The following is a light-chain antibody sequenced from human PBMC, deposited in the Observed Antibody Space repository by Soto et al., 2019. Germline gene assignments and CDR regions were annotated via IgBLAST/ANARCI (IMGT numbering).Light chain of an antibody. CDR2: GAS. V-gene: IGKV3-15*01. CDR1: QSVSSN. Sequence: EIVMTQSPATLSVSPGERATLSCRASQSVSSNLAWYQQKPGQAPRLLIYGASTRATGIPARFSGSGSGTEFTLTISSLQSEDFAVYYCQQYTNWPSFTFGQGTRLEI. J-gene: IGKJ5*01. CDR3: QQYTNWPSFT.